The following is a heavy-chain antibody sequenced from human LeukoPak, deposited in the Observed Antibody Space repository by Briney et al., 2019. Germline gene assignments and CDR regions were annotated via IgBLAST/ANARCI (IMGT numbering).Heavy chain of an antibody. CDR3: ARSSAYYNEADM. D-gene: IGHD3-9*01. CDR1: GYTFTSYY. V-gene: IGHV1-46*01. Sequence: ASVKVSCKTFGYTFTSYYAHWVRQAPGQGLEWMGIINPSGGSTTYAQKFQGRLTMTSDTSTSTVYMELSSLRSEDTAVYYCARSSAYYNEADMWGQGTMVTVSS. CDR2: INPSGGST. J-gene: IGHJ3*02.